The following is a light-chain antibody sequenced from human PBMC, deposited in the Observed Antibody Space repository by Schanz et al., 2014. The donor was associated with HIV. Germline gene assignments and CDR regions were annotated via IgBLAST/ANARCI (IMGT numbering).Light chain of an antibody. CDR1: SSDVGDYNY. CDR3: AAWDDSLNGPV. Sequence: QSVLTQPPSASGSPGQSVTLSCTGTSSDVGDYNYVSWYQQHPGKAPKIMIYDVSNRPSGVSNRFSGSKSDNTASLTVSGLQAEDEADYYCAAWDDSLNGPVFGGGTKLTVL. V-gene: IGLV2-8*01. J-gene: IGLJ2*01. CDR2: DVS.